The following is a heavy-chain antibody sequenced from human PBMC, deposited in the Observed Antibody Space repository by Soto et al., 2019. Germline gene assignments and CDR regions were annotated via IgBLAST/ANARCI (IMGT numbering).Heavy chain of an antibody. CDR3: ARSIAVAGLDY. CDR2: ISNDVTKK. D-gene: IGHD6-19*01. CDR1: GFFFNTYA. V-gene: IGHV3-30-3*01. Sequence: GGSLRLSCAASGFFFNTYAVHWVRQAPGKGLEWVAVISNDVTKKYFADSVKGRVSISRDSSKNTVYLQMDSLRAEDTAVYYCARSIAVAGLDYWGPGTLVTVSS. J-gene: IGHJ4*02.